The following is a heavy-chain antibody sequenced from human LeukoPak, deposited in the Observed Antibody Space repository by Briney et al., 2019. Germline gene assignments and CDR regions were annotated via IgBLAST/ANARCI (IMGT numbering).Heavy chain of an antibody. Sequence: GASVKDSCKASGYTFTSYDINWVGQASGQGREWMGGMNPSSGNTGYAQKCQGRVTKTRNTSKNTAYMELSSLRSEDTAVYYCARGRIDYDSSGGDSGFDPWGQGTLVTVSS. CDR3: ARGRIDYDSSGGDSGFDP. CDR1: GYTFTSYD. V-gene: IGHV1-8*01. CDR2: MNPSSGNT. D-gene: IGHD3-22*01. J-gene: IGHJ5*02.